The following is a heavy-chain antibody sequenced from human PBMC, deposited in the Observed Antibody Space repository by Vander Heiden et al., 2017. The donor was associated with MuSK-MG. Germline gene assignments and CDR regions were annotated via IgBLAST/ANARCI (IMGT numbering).Heavy chain of an antibody. Sequence: VQLVESGGGLVQPGGSLRPPCAALGLTFSSYWLTRARQAPGKGLEWVASVTEDGSEKFYVDAVKGQFTVSRDNTKNSLYLQMNSMRAEDTAVFYCARGQRDTGYRPSDYWGQGTLVIVSS. J-gene: IGHJ4*02. CDR2: VTEDGSEK. CDR1: GLTFSSYW. V-gene: IGHV3-7*03. D-gene: IGHD3-9*01. CDR3: ARGQRDTGYRPSDY.